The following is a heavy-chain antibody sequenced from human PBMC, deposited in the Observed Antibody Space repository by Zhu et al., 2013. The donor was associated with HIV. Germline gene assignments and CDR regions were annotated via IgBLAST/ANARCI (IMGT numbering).Heavy chain of an antibody. V-gene: IGHV1-69*01. CDR1: GGTFSSYA. Sequence: QVQLVQSGAEVKEPGSSVKVSCKASGGTFSSYAISWVRQAPGQGLEWMGGIIPIFGTANYAQKFQGRVTITADESTSTAYMELSSLRSEDTAVYYCAREILAARLGGCWFDPWGQGTLVTVSS. CDR2: IIPIFGTA. J-gene: IGHJ5*02. CDR3: AREILAARLGGCWFDP. D-gene: IGHD6-6*01.